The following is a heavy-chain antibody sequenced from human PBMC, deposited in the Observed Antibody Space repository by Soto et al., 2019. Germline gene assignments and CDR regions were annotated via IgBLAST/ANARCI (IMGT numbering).Heavy chain of an antibody. CDR3: ARETLSYGSALDV. V-gene: IGHV3-43*01. CDR2: ITWNGANT. J-gene: IGHJ6*02. CDR1: GFRFDEYN. D-gene: IGHD3-16*01. Sequence: GGSLRLACAASGFRFDEYNMHWVRQAPGKGLEWLSLITWNGANTYYADSVKGRFTISRDGTTKSVSLQMTSLKREDTGLYYCARETLSYGSALDVWGQGTTVTLSS.